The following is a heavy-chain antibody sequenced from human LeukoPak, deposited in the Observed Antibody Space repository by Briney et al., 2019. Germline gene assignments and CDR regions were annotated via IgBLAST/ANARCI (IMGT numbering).Heavy chain of an antibody. CDR2: INPRADST. V-gene: IGHV1-46*01. Sequence: GASVKVSCKASGYTFTSYYMHWVRQAPGQGLEWMGIINPRADSTSYAQKFQGRVTMTRDTSTSTVYMALNSLRSDDTAVYYCARAGNIVVVPVAKGDYYYNMDVWGTGTTVTVSS. CDR3: ARAGNIVVVPVAKGDYYYNMDV. CDR1: GYTFTSYY. J-gene: IGHJ6*03. D-gene: IGHD2-2*01.